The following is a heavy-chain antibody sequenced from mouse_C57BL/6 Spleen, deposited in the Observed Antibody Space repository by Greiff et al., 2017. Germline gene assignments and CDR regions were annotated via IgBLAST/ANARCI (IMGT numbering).Heavy chain of an antibody. D-gene: IGHD2-10*02. Sequence: EVKLVESGGGLVQPKGSLKLSCAASGFSFNTYAMNWVRQAPGKGLEWVARIRSKSNNYATYYADSVKDRFTISRDDSESMLYLQMNNLKTEDTAMYYCVSPRTSYAMDYWGQGTSVTVSS. CDR3: VSPRTSYAMDY. J-gene: IGHJ4*01. V-gene: IGHV10-1*01. CDR1: GFSFNTYA. CDR2: IRSKSNNYAT.